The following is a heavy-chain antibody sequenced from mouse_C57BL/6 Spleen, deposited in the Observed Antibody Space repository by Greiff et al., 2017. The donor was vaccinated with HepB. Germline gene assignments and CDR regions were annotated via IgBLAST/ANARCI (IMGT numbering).Heavy chain of an antibody. J-gene: IGHJ1*03. D-gene: IGHD2-1*01. V-gene: IGHV1-18*01. CDR3: ASGYGNYGDWYFDV. CDR2: INPNNGGT. CDR1: GYTFTDYN. Sequence: EVQLQQSGPELVKPGASVKIPCKASGYTFTDYNMDWVKQSHGKSLEWIGDINPNNGGTIYNQKFKGKATLTVDKSSSTAYMELRSLTSEDTAVYYCASGYGNYGDWYFDVWGTGTTVTVSS.